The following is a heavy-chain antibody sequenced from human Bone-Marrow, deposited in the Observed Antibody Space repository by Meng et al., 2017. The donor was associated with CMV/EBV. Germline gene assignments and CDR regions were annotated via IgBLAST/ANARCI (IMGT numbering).Heavy chain of an antibody. CDR2: INHSGST. Sequence: SETLSLTCAASGFTFSDYYMNWIRQAPGKGLEWIGEINHSGSTNYNPSLKSRVTISVDTSKNQFSLKLSSVTAADTAVYYCARIRRYSYELNYWGQGTLVTVSS. CDR3: ARIRRYSYELNY. CDR1: GFTFSDYY. J-gene: IGHJ4*02. V-gene: IGHV4-34*01. D-gene: IGHD5-18*01.